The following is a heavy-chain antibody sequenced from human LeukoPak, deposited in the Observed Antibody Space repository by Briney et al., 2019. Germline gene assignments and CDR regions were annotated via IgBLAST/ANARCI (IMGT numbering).Heavy chain of an antibody. CDR3: ARVLYCGGGSCRYSGNQY. J-gene: IGHJ4*02. D-gene: IGHD2-15*01. CDR1: GYTFTISG. CDR2: ISDYNGNT. Sequence: ASVTVSCKSSGYTFTISGICWVRLAPGQGHERMGWISDYNGNTNYAQKIKGRVTMTTDTSMRTDYMELRSLRSDDTAVYYCARVLYCGGGSCRYSGNQYRGQGTLVTVSS. V-gene: IGHV1-18*01.